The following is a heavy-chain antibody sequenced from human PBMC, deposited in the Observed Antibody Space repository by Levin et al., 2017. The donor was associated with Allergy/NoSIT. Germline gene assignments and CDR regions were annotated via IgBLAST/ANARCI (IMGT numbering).Heavy chain of an antibody. Sequence: PGGSLRLSCAASGFTVSSNYMSWVRQAPGKGLEWVSVIYSGGSTYYADSVKGRFTISRDNSKNTLYLQMNSLRAEDTAVYYCASLSTRTGYYLGYWGQGTLVTVSS. V-gene: IGHV3-53*01. CDR2: IYSGGST. CDR1: GFTVSSNY. D-gene: IGHD3-22*01. CDR3: ASLSTRTGYYLGY. J-gene: IGHJ4*02.